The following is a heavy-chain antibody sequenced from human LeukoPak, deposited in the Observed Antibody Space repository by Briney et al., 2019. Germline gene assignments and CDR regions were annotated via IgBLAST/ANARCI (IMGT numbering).Heavy chain of an antibody. CDR1: GGSISSYY. V-gene: IGHV4-59*01. D-gene: IGHD1-26*01. CDR3: ARSYYDRPLGY. Sequence: PSETLSLTCTVSGGSISSYYWSWIRQPPGKGLEWIGYIYYSGSTNYNPSLKSRVTISVDTSKNQFSLKLSSVTAADTAVYYCARSYYDRPLGYWGQGTLVTVSS. J-gene: IGHJ4*02. CDR2: IYYSGST.